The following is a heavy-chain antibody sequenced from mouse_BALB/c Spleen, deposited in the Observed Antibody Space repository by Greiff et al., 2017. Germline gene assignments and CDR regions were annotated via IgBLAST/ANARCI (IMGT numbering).Heavy chain of an antibody. V-gene: IGHV2-9*02. CDR3: AGTTVVATRGYAMDY. J-gene: IGHJ4*01. CDR2: IWAGGST. Sequence: QVQLKQSGPGLVAPSQSLSITCTVSGFSLTSYGVHWVRQPPGKGLEWLGVIWAGGSTNYNSALMSRLSISKDNSKSQVFLKMNSLQTDDTAMYYCAGTTVVATRGYAMDYWGQGTSVTVSS. CDR1: GFSLTSYG. D-gene: IGHD1-1*01.